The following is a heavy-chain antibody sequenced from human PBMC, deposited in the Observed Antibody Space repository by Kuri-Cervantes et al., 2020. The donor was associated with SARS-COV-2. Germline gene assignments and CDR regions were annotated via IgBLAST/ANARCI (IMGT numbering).Heavy chain of an antibody. D-gene: IGHD3-16*01. CDR2: ISYDGSNK. J-gene: IGHJ4*02. V-gene: IGHV3-30*07. Sequence: GESLKISCAASGFTFSSYAMHWVRQAPGKGLEWVAVISYDGSNKYYADSVKGRFTISRDNAKNSLYLQMNSLRAEDTAVYYCAREVSGGSLDYWGQGTLVTVSS. CDR1: GFTFSSYA. CDR3: AREVSGGSLDY.